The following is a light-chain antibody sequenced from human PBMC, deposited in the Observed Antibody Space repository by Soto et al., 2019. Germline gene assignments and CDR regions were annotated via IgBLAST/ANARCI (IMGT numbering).Light chain of an antibody. J-gene: IGKJ1*01. CDR1: QHIAIY. CDR2: AAT. Sequence: DIQMTQSPSSLSAFVGDRVNITCRTSQHIAIYLNWYQQKPGKAPNLLIYAATSLHSGVSSRFSGSGSGTDFTLTVSSLQPEDCATYYCQQYNNWPRTFGQGTKVEIK. CDR3: QQYNNWPRT. V-gene: IGKV1-39*01.